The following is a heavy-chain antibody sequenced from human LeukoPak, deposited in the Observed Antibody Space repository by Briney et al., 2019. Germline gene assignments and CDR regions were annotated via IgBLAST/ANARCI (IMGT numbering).Heavy chain of an antibody. CDR3: ARGVIGYCSSTSCYFGGYFDY. J-gene: IGHJ4*02. CDR2: IYYSGST. CDR1: GGSISIRSYY. V-gene: IGHV4-39*07. D-gene: IGHD2-2*01. Sequence: SETLSLTCTVSGGSISIRSYYWGWIRQPPGKGLEWIGSIYYSGSTYYNPSLKSRVTISVDTSKNQFSLKLSSVTAADTAVYYCARGVIGYCSSTSCYFGGYFDYWGQGTLVTVSS.